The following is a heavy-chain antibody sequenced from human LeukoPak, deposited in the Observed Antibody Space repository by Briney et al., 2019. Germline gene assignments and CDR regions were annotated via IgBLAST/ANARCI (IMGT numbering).Heavy chain of an antibody. CDR1: GFTFSSYA. CDR2: ISGGGGST. J-gene: IGHJ5*02. CDR3: AKDSGADYGDYPNWFDP. V-gene: IGHV3-23*01. Sequence: PGGSLRLSCAASGFTFSSYAMTWVRQAPGKGLEWVSAISGGGGSTYYADSVKGRFTISRDNSKNTLYLQMNSLRAEDTAVYYCAKDSGADYGDYPNWFDPWGQGTLVTVSS. D-gene: IGHD4-17*01.